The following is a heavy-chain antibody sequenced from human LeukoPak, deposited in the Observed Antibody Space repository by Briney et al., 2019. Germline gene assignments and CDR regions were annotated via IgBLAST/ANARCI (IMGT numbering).Heavy chain of an antibody. CDR2: ISAYNGNR. V-gene: IGHV1-18*01. Sequence: RASVKVSCKASGYTFTSYGISWVRLAPGHGLEWMGWISAYNGNRKYEKKLQGRVTMTTDTATSTAYMELSSLRADDTAVYYCARDRWGVNYYQYMDVWGKGTTVTVSS. CDR3: ARDRWGVNYYQYMDV. D-gene: IGHD3-10*01. CDR1: GYTFTSYG. J-gene: IGHJ6*03.